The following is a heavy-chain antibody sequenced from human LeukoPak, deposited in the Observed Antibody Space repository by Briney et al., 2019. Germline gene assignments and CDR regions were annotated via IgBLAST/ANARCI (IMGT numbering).Heavy chain of an antibody. CDR1: GGSFSGYY. CDR3: ARRAVTPPYYHYYYMDV. Sequence: PSETLSLTCAVYGGSFSGYYWSWIRQPPGKGLEWIGEINHSGSTNYNPSLKSRVTISVDTSKNQFSLKLSSVTAADTAVYYCARRAVTPPYYHYYYMDVWGKGTTVTVSS. D-gene: IGHD4-17*01. J-gene: IGHJ6*03. CDR2: INHSGST. V-gene: IGHV4-34*01.